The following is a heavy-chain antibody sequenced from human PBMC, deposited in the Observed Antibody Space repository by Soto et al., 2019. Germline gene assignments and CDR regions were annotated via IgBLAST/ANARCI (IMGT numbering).Heavy chain of an antibody. Sequence: PGESLKISCKGSGYSFTSYWIGWVRQMPGKGLEWMGIIYPGDSDTRYSPSFQGQVTISADKSISTAYLQWSSLKASDTAMYYCARHDVAVAGTGSGYYYYGMDVWGQGTTVTVSS. CDR2: IYPGDSDT. D-gene: IGHD6-19*01. CDR1: GYSFTSYW. V-gene: IGHV5-51*01. CDR3: ARHDVAVAGTGSGYYYYGMDV. J-gene: IGHJ6*02.